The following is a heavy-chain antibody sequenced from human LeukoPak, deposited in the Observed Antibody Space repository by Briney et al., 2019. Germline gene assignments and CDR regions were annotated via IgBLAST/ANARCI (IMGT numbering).Heavy chain of an antibody. CDR3: ARQASGYSMYYFDY. CDR2: INHSGST. V-gene: IGHV4-34*01. J-gene: IGHJ4*02. CDR1: GGSFSGYY. Sequence: SETLSLTCAVYGGSFSGYYWSWIRQPPGKGLEWIGEINHSGSTNYNPSLKGRVTISVDTSKNQFSLKLSSVTAADTAVYYCARQASGYSMYYFDYWGQGTLVTVSS. D-gene: IGHD3-3*01.